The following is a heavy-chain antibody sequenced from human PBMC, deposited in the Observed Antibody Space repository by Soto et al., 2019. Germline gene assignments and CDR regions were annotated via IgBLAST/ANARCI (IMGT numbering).Heavy chain of an antibody. J-gene: IGHJ4*02. CDR1: SASIRGSKW. D-gene: IGHD6-13*01. V-gene: IGHV4-4*02. CDR3: ATKAGYSSSWFDN. CDR2: IYHSGTT. Sequence: QVQLQESGPGLVKPSGTLSLTCAVSSASIRGSKWWSWVRQPPGKGLEWIGEIYHSGTTNYNPSLKSRVSISVDKSKNQFSLKLSAVTAADTAVYYCATKAGYSSSWFDNWGQGAPVTVSS.